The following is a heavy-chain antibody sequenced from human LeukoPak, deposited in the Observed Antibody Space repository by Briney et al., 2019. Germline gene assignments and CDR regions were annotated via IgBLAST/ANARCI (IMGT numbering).Heavy chain of an antibody. Sequence: GGSLRLSCAASGFTFSTYTMNWVRQAPGKGLERVSSITSRSDIYYADSVRGRFTISRDNAKNSLYLQMNSLRAEDTAVYYCARDPAPEDNWGQGTLVTVSS. CDR3: ARDPAPEDN. J-gene: IGHJ4*02. D-gene: IGHD1-14*01. V-gene: IGHV3-21*01. CDR2: ITSRSDI. CDR1: GFTFSTYT.